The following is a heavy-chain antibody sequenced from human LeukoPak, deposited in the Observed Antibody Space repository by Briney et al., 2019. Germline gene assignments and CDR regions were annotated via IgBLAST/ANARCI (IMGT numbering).Heavy chain of an antibody. J-gene: IGHJ4*02. V-gene: IGHV3-21*01. Sequence: GGSLRLSCAASGFTFSSYSMNWVRQAPGKGLEWVSSISSSSSYIYYADSVKGRFTISTDNAKNSLYLQMNSLRAEDTAVYYCARDYPSGYRFDYWGQGTLVTVSS. CDR2: ISSSSSYI. D-gene: IGHD5-12*01. CDR1: GFTFSSYS. CDR3: ARDYPSGYRFDY.